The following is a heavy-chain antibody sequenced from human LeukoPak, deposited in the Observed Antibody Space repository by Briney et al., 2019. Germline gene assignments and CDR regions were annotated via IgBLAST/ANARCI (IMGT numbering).Heavy chain of an antibody. V-gene: IGHV3-30*04. CDR3: ARGDVQLWYTFDY. J-gene: IGHJ4*02. D-gene: IGHD5-18*01. CDR1: GITFSSYA. Sequence: GGSLRLSCAASGITFSSYAMHWVRQAPGKGLEWVAVISYDGSNKYYADSVKGRFTISRDNAKNSLYLQMNSLRAEDTAVYYCARGDVQLWYTFDYWGQGTLVTVSS. CDR2: ISYDGSNK.